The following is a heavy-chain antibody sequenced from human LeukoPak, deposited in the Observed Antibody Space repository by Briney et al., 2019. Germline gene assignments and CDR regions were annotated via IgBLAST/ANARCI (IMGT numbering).Heavy chain of an antibody. CDR1: GFTFSNYW. CDR3: ARGYCRSTTCYSAGVKDY. Sequence: GGSLRLSCAASGFTFSNYWMSWVRQAPGKGLEWVANIKQDGSEKYYVDSVKGRFTISRDNAKNSLYLQMNSLRAEDTALYSCARGYCRSTTCYSAGVKDYWGQGTLVTVSS. V-gene: IGHV3-7*01. CDR2: IKQDGSEK. D-gene: IGHD2-2*01. J-gene: IGHJ4*02.